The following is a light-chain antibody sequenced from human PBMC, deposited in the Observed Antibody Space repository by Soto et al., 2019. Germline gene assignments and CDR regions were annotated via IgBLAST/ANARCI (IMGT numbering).Light chain of an antibody. CDR3: SSYTTSSSYV. CDR1: INDVGGYNY. V-gene: IGLV2-14*01. CDR2: EVS. J-gene: IGLJ1*01. Sequence: SVPSQPASVSVSPEKSITLSCTGSINDVGGYNYVSWYQQHPGKAPKLILYEVSNRPSGVSHRFSGSKSANTASLNISGLQTEDEADYYCSSYTTSSSYVFGTGTKVTVL.